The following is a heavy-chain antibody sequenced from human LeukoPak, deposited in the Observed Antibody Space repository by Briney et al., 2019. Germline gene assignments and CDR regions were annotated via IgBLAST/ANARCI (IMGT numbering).Heavy chain of an antibody. V-gene: IGHV4-59*12. D-gene: IGHD6-13*01. CDR2: IYYSGST. Sequence: SETLSLTCTVSGGSISSYYWSWIRQPPGKGLEWIGYIYYSGSTNYNPSLKSRVTISVDTSKNQLSLKLSSVTAADTAVYYCARGQQLVLGYFDYWGQGTLVTVSS. J-gene: IGHJ4*02. CDR1: GGSISSYY. CDR3: ARGQQLVLGYFDY.